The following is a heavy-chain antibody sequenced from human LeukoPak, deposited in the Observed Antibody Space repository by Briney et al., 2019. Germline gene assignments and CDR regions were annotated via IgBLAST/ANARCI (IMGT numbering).Heavy chain of an antibody. D-gene: IGHD5-18*01. Sequence: SETLSLTCTVSGGSISNYYWSWIRQPPGKGLEWIGYIYYSGSTNYNPSLTSRVTTSVDTSKNQFSLKLSSVTAADTAVYYCARERYSCGYVLFDYWGQGTLVTVSS. CDR3: ARERYSCGYVLFDY. CDR2: IYYSGST. CDR1: GGSISNYY. J-gene: IGHJ4*02. V-gene: IGHV4-59*01.